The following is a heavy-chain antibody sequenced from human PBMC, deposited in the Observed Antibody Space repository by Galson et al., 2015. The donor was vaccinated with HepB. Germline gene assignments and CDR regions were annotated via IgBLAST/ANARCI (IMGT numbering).Heavy chain of an antibody. CDR1: GYTFSTHG. Sequence: SVKVSCKASGYTFSTHGISWVRLAPGQGLEWMGWISAEAGHTNTAQKFRGRVTLTTDTSTSTADLELRSLRYDDTAIYYCARDEGWNDETDYSYYNGMDVWGQGTTVIVSS. D-gene: IGHD1-1*01. J-gene: IGHJ6*02. V-gene: IGHV1-18*01. CDR2: ISAEAGHT. CDR3: ARDEGWNDETDYSYYNGMDV.